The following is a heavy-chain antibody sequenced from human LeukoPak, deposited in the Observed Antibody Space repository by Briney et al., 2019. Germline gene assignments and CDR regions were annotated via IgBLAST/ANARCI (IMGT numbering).Heavy chain of an antibody. J-gene: IGHJ5*02. V-gene: IGHV1-2*02. Sequence: GASVKVSCKASGYTFTGYYMHWVRQAPGQGLEWMGWINPNSGGTNYAQKFQGRVTMTRDTSISTAYMELSKLRSDDTAVYYCARDLLLWFGELRYNWFEPWGQGTLVTVSS. D-gene: IGHD3-10*01. CDR3: ARDLLLWFGELRYNWFEP. CDR1: GYTFTGYY. CDR2: INPNSGGT.